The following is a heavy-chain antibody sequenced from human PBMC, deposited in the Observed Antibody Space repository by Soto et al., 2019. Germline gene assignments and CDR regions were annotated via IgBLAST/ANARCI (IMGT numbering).Heavy chain of an antibody. CDR1: GGTFSSYA. J-gene: IGHJ4*02. CDR3: ARERANYDILTGYFEGY. D-gene: IGHD3-9*01. Sequence: QVQLVQSGAEVKKPGSSVKVSCKASGGTFSSYAINWVRQAPGQGLEWMGGIIPIFGTANYAQKFQGRVTITADESTSIAYMELSSLRSEDTAVYYCARERANYDILTGYFEGYWGQGTLVTVSS. V-gene: IGHV1-69*01. CDR2: IIPIFGTA.